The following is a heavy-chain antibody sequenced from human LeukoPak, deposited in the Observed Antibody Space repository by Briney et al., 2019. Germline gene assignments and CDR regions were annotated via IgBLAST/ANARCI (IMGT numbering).Heavy chain of an antibody. J-gene: IGHJ4*02. V-gene: IGHV3-48*01. CDR2: ISSSSTI. D-gene: IGHD3-16*01. Sequence: GGSLRLSCAASGFTFSSYSMNWVRQAPGKGLEWVSYISSSSTIYYADSVKGRFTISRDNSKNTLYLQMNSLGAEDTAVYYCAKTYVWYYFDYWGQGILVTVSS. CDR3: AKTYVWYYFDY. CDR1: GFTFSSYS.